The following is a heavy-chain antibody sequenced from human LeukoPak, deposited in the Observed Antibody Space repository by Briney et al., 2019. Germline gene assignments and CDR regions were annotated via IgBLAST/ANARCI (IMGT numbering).Heavy chain of an antibody. Sequence: ASVKVSCKASGYTFISYGISWVRQAPGQGLEWMGWISPYNGDTKCAHEVQGRATVTTDTSTSTAYMELRSLRSDDTALYFCARSNWEKTGGGFDVWGQGTMVTVSS. CDR2: ISPYNGDT. V-gene: IGHV1-18*01. CDR1: GYTFISYG. D-gene: IGHD1-1*01. J-gene: IGHJ3*01. CDR3: ARSNWEKTGGGFDV.